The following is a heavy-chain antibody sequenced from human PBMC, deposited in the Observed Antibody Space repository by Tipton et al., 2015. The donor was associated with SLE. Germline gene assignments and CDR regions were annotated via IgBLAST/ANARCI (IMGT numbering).Heavy chain of an antibody. CDR2: INHSGST. J-gene: IGHJ4*02. V-gene: IGHV4-34*01. CDR3: ARGPITMIVVVNLFDY. Sequence: LRLSCAASGFTFSSYWMHWIRQPPGKGLEWIGEINHSGSTNYNPSLKSRVTISVDTSKNQFSLKLSSVTAADTAVYYCARGPITMIVVVNLFDYWGQGTLVTVSS. D-gene: IGHD3-22*01. CDR1: GFTFSSYW.